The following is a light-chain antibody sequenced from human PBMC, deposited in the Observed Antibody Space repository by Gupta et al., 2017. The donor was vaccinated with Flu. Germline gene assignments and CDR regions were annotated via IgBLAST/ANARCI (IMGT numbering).Light chain of an antibody. V-gene: IGKV3-11*01. CDR1: QSVSSY. J-gene: IGKJ2*01. Sequence: LTQSTATLSWSPGERATLYCRASQSVSSYLAWYQQKPGQDNRLLIYEASNRATGITDRFSGSGSGTDFTRPISSIEPEDFEVYDGQQAVTFGQGTKLEIK. CDR2: EAS. CDR3: QQAVT.